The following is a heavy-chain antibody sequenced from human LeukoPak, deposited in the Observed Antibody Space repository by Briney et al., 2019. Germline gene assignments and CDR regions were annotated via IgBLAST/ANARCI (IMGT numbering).Heavy chain of an antibody. J-gene: IGHJ4*02. CDR1: GGSISSYY. CDR3: ARARNLGYYYDSSGYYYFDY. CDR2: IYYSGST. V-gene: IGHV4-59*01. Sequence: SETLSLTCTVSGGSISSYYWSWIRQPPGKGLEWIGYIYYSGSTNYNPSLKSRVTISVDTSKNQFSLKLSSVTAADTAVYYCARARNLGYYYDSSGYYYFDYWGQGTLVTVSS. D-gene: IGHD3-22*01.